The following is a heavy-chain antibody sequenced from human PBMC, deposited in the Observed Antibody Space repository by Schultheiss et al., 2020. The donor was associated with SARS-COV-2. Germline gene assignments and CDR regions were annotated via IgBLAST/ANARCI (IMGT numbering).Heavy chain of an antibody. Sequence: ASVKVSCKASGYTFTGYYMHWVRQAPGQRLEWMGWINAGNGNTKYSQKFQGRVTITRDTSASTAYMELSSLRSEDTAVYYCASAAVAGPFDYWGQGTLVTVSS. D-gene: IGHD6-19*01. CDR1: GYTFTGYY. J-gene: IGHJ4*02. CDR2: INAGNGNT. V-gene: IGHV1-3*01. CDR3: ASAAVAGPFDY.